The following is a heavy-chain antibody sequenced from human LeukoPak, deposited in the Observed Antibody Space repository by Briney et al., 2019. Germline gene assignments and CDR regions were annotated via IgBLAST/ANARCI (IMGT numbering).Heavy chain of an antibody. CDR2: IYPGGSET. J-gene: IGHJ6*02. V-gene: IGHV5-51*01. CDR1: GYSFSSYW. CDR3: ARHTDIVVVPADTVYYYYGMDV. D-gene: IGHD2-2*01. Sequence: GESLKISCKGLGYSFSSYWNAWVRQRPGKGLEWMGIIYPGGSETRYDPSFQGQVTISADSSTSTAHLQWSSLRASDTAMYYCARHTDIVVVPADTVYYYYGMDVWGQGTTVTVSS.